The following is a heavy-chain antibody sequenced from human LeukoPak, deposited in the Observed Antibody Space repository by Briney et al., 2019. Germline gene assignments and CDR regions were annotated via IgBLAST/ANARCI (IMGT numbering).Heavy chain of an antibody. V-gene: IGHV4-38-2*02. CDR2: IFHSGDV. CDR3: ARVVASTSIDS. Sequence: SETLSLNCIVSGYSIISDYFWGWVRQPPGKGPEWIGSIFHSGDVYYNPSLKSRVTLSVDPSKNRFSLTVTSVTASDTAIYYCARVVASTSIDSWGQGTLVTVSS. D-gene: IGHD2-15*01. J-gene: IGHJ4*02. CDR1: GYSIISDYF.